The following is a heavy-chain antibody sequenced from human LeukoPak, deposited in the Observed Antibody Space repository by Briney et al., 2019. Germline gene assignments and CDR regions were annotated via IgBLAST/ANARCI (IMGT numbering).Heavy chain of an antibody. CDR2: IYYSGST. Sequence: SETLSLTCTVSGGSISSSSYYWGWIRQPPGKGLEWIGSIYYSGSTYYNPPLKSRVTISVDTSKNQLSLKLSSVTAADTAVYYCARDDCSGGSCYNYWGQGTLVTVSS. V-gene: IGHV4-39*07. CDR1: GGSISSSSYY. D-gene: IGHD2-15*01. CDR3: ARDDCSGGSCYNY. J-gene: IGHJ4*02.